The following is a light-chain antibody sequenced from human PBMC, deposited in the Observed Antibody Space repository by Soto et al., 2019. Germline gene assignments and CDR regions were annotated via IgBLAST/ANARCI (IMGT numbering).Light chain of an antibody. CDR3: QQYVSSPWT. CDR2: GAS. CDR1: QSVSTY. V-gene: IGKV3-20*01. Sequence: EIFLTQSPGSLSLSPLERATLSFMASQSVSTYLAWYRQTPGQAPRLLIYGASSRATGIPDRFSGSGSGTDFTLTISSLEPEDFAVYYCQQYVSSPWTFGQGTKVDIK. J-gene: IGKJ1*01.